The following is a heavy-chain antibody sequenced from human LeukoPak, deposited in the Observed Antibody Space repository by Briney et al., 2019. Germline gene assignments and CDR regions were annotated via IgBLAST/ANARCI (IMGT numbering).Heavy chain of an antibody. J-gene: IGHJ4*02. D-gene: IGHD3-10*01. CDR1: GFTFSTFW. CDR3: ARAVWGITMVRGVTGGFDY. V-gene: IGHV3-74*01. CDR2: INHDGSST. Sequence: GGSLRLSCATSGFTFSTFWMHWVRQAPGKGLVWVSRINHDGSSTNYADSVKGRFTISRDNSKNTLYLQMNSLRAEDTAVYYCARAVWGITMVRGVTGGFDYWGQGTLVTVSS.